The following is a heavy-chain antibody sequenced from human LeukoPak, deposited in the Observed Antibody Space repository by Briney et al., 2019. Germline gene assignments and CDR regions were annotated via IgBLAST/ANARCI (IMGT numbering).Heavy chain of an antibody. V-gene: IGHV3-30*02. J-gene: IGHJ4*02. CDR2: IRYDGSNK. D-gene: IGHD1-14*01. CDR3: AKDKITASQAFDY. CDR1: GFTFSSYG. Sequence: GGSLRLSCAASGFTFSSYGMHWVRQAPGKGLEWVAFIRYDGSNKYYADSVKGRFTISRDNSKNTLYLQMNSLRAEDTAVYYCAKDKITASQAFDYWGQGTLVTVSS.